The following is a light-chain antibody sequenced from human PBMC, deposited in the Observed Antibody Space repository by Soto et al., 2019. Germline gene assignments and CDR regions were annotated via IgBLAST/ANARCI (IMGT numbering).Light chain of an antibody. CDR1: SSNIGSNY. CDR2: SNN. J-gene: IGLJ1*01. Sequence: QSVLTQPPSASGTPGQRVTISCSGSSSNIGSNYVYWYQHLPGTAPKLLIYSNNQRPSGVPDRFSGSKSGTSASLAITGLQAEDEADYYCGSWDSSLSAYVFGTGTKVTVL. V-gene: IGLV1-47*02. CDR3: GSWDSSLSAYV.